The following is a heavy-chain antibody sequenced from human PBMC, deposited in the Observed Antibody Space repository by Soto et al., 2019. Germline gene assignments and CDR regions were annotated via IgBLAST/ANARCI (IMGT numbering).Heavy chain of an antibody. CDR1: GGTFSSYA. CDR3: ARLLTAAGIYDWFDP. D-gene: IGHD6-13*01. J-gene: IGHJ5*02. CDR2: IIPIFGTA. V-gene: IGHV1-69*06. Sequence: SVKVSCKASGGTFSSYAISWVRQAPGQGLEWMGGIIPIFGTANYAQKFQGRVTITADKSTSTAYMELSSLRSEDTAVYYCARLLTAAGIYDWFDPWGQGXLVTVSS.